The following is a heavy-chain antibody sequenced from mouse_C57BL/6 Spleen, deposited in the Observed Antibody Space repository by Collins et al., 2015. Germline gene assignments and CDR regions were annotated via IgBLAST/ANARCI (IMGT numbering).Heavy chain of an antibody. D-gene: IGHD1-1*01. Sequence: QVQLKESGPGLVAPSQSLSITCTVSGFSLTTYSISWVRQPPGKGLEWLGIIWTGGGTNYNSALKSRLSISKDNSKSQVFLKMNSLQTDDTARYYCARGDYYYGSPHWYFDVWGTGTTVTVSS. J-gene: IGHJ1*03. CDR1: GFSLTTYS. CDR2: IWTGGGT. CDR3: ARGDYYYGSPHWYFDV. V-gene: IGHV2-9-1*01.